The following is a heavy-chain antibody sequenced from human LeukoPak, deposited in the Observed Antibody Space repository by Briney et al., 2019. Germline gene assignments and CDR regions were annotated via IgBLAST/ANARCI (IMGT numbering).Heavy chain of an antibody. CDR1: GGSISSSSYY. J-gene: IGHJ2*01. CDR3: ARDRDLLLRYFDL. D-gene: IGHD2-15*01. V-gene: IGHV4-39*07. CDR2: IYYSGST. Sequence: SETLSLTCTVSGGSISSSSYYWGWIRQPPGKGLEWIGSIYYSGSTYYNPSLKSRVTISVDTSKNQLSLKLSSVTAADTAVYYCARDRDLLLRYFDLWGRGTLVTVSS.